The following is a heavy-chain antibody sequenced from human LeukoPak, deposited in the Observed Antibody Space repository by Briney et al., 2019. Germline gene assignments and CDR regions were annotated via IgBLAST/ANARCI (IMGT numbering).Heavy chain of an antibody. CDR3: AREGGIYGSLY. D-gene: IGHD3-10*01. J-gene: IGHJ4*02. Sequence: PSETLSLTCTVSGGSISSSSYYWGWIRQPPGKGLEWIGSIYYSGSTYYNPSLKSRVTISVDTSKNQFSLKLSSVTAADTAVYYCAREGGIYGSLYWGQGTLVTVSS. CDR2: IYYSGST. V-gene: IGHV4-39*07. CDR1: GGSISSSSYY.